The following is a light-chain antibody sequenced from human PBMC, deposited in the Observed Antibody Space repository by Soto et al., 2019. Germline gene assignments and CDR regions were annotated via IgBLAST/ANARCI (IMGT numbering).Light chain of an antibody. Sequence: QSVLTQPASVSGSPGQSIPISCTGITSDVGGHNYVSWYQQHPGKAPKFIIYEVSNRPSGVSNRFSGSKSGNTASLTISGLQAEDEAHYHCSSFTSYNTWVFGGGTKLTVL. J-gene: IGLJ3*02. V-gene: IGLV2-14*01. CDR3: SSFTSYNTWV. CDR1: TSDVGGHNY. CDR2: EVS.